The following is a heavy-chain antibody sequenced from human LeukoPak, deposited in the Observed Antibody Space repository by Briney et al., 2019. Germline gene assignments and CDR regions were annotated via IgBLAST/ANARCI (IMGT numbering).Heavy chain of an antibody. CDR3: ARDRSSGWYSFGY. D-gene: IGHD6-19*01. Sequence: SETLSLTCTVSGGSISSYYWSWIRQPPGKGLEWIGYIYYSGSTNYNPSLKSRVTISVDTSKNQFSLKLSSVTAADTAVYYCARDRSSGWYSFGYWGQGTLVTVSS. CDR1: GGSISSYY. CDR2: IYYSGST. V-gene: IGHV4-59*01. J-gene: IGHJ4*02.